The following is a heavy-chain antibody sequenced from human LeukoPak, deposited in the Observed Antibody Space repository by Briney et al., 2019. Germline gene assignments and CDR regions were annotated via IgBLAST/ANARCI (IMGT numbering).Heavy chain of an antibody. CDR1: GFTFSSYS. J-gene: IGHJ4*02. D-gene: IGHD3-22*01. Sequence: GGSLRLSCAASGFTFSSYSMNWVRQAPGKGLEWVSSISSSSSYIYYADSVKGRFTISRDNAKNSLYLQMNSLRAEDTAVYYCAREPAILYYYDSSGPADYWGQGTVVTVSS. CDR2: ISSSSSYI. V-gene: IGHV3-21*01. CDR3: AREPAILYYYDSSGPADY.